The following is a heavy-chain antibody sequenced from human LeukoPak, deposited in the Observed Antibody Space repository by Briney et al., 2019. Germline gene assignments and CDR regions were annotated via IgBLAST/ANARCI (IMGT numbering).Heavy chain of an antibody. V-gene: IGHV4-39*07. CDR1: GGSISSSSYY. D-gene: IGHD6-19*01. Sequence: SETLSLTCTVSGGSISSSSYYWGWIRQPPGKGLEWIGSIYYSGSTYYNPSLKSRVTISVDTSKNQFSLKLSSVTAADTAVYYCARDRGGSGWSHAFDPWGQGTLVTVSS. CDR2: IYYSGST. J-gene: IGHJ5*02. CDR3: ARDRGGSGWSHAFDP.